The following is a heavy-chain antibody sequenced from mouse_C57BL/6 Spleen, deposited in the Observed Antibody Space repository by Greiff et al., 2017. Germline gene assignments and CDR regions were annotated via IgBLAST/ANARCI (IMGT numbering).Heavy chain of an antibody. D-gene: IGHD2-4*01. J-gene: IGHJ3*01. Sequence: VKLQESGPELVKPGASVKISCKASGYAFSSSWMNWVKQRPGKGLEWIGRIYPGDGDTNYNGKFKGKATLTADKSSSTAYMQLSSLTSEDSAVYFCAKSPYDYDGFAYWGQGTLVTVSA. V-gene: IGHV1-82*01. CDR3: AKSPYDYDGFAY. CDR2: IYPGDGDT. CDR1: GYAFSSSW.